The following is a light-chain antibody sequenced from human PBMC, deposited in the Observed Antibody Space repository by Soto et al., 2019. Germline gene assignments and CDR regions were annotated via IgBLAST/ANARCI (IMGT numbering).Light chain of an antibody. CDR3: QTWGTGIHV. CDR1: SEHNSYA. CDR2: LNSDGSH. J-gene: IGLJ1*01. Sequence: QSVLTQSPSASASLGASVKLTCTLSSEHNSYAIAWHQQQPEKGPRYLMKLNSDGSHSKGDGIPDRFSGSSSGAERYLIIASLQSEDEADYYCQTWGTGIHVFGTGTKLTVL. V-gene: IGLV4-69*01.